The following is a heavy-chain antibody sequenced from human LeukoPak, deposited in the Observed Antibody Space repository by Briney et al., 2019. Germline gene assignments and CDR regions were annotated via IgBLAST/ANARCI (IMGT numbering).Heavy chain of an antibody. CDR2: INSDGSST. Sequence: GGSLRLSCAASGFTFSSYWMHWVRQSPGKGLVWVSRINSDGSSTSYADSVKGRVTISRDNAKNTLYLQMNSLRAEDTAVYCCARDEDSSGYYVNFDYWGQGTLVTVSS. V-gene: IGHV3-74*01. CDR1: GFTFSSYW. CDR3: ARDEDSSGYYVNFDY. D-gene: IGHD3-22*01. J-gene: IGHJ4*02.